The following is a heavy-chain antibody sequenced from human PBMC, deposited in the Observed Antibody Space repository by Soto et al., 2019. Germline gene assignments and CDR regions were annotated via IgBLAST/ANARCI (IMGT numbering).Heavy chain of an antibody. CDR1: GFTFSSYS. J-gene: IGHJ6*03. D-gene: IGHD2-2*01. CDR3: ARDEGVVPAAYYMDV. V-gene: IGHV3-48*01. CDR2: ISSSSSTI. Sequence: PGGSLRLSCAASGFTFSSYSMNWVRQAPGKGLEWVSYISSSSSTIYYADSVKGRFTISRDNAKNSLYLQMNSLRAEDTAVYYCARDEGVVPAAYYMDVWGKETTLTVSS.